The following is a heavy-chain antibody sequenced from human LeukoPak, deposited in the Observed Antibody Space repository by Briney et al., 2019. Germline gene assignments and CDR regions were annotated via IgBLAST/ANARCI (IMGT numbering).Heavy chain of an antibody. J-gene: IGHJ3*02. D-gene: IGHD6-19*01. CDR1: GGSISSYY. Sequence: SETLSLTCTVSGGSISSYYWSWIRQPPGKGLEWIGYIYYSGSTNYNPSLKSRVTISVGTSKNQFSLKLSSVTAADTAVYYCARLGVAVAGTRSTAFDIWGQGTMVTVSS. CDR3: ARLGVAVAGTRSTAFDI. V-gene: IGHV4-59*08. CDR2: IYYSGST.